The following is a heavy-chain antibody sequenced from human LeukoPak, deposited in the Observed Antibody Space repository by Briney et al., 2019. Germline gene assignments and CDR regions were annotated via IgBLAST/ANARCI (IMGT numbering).Heavy chain of an antibody. J-gene: IGHJ4*02. Sequence: KPSDTLSLTYAVYGGPFSGYYWTWLRQPPGKGLEWIGEINDSGSINYNPTLKSRVTISVDTSKNQFSLKLTSVTAADTAVYYCARGRRWWGQGTLVTVSS. CDR2: INDSGSI. D-gene: IGHD5-24*01. CDR3: ARGRRW. CDR1: GGPFSGYY. V-gene: IGHV4-34*01.